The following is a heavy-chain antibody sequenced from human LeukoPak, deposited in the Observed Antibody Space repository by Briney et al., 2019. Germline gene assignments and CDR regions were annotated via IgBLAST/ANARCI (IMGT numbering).Heavy chain of an antibody. D-gene: IGHD3-9*01. V-gene: IGHV4-59*01. J-gene: IGHJ4*02. Sequence: KPSETLSLTCTVSGGSISNYYWSWIRQPPGKGLEWIGYMYYSGSTNYNPSLKSRVTISVDTSKNQFSLKLSSVTAADTAVYYCARGVLRYFDWLLEPYHYFDYWGQGTLVTVSS. CDR2: MYYSGST. CDR3: ARGVLRYFDWLLEPYHYFDY. CDR1: GGSISNYY.